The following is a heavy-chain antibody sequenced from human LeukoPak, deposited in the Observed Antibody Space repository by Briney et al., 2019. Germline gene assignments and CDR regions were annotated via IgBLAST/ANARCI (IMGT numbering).Heavy chain of an antibody. J-gene: IGHJ5*02. CDR3: ARVRQTYYDFWSGYYPFDP. D-gene: IGHD3-3*01. CDR2: IYYSGST. Sequence: SESLSLTCTVSGGSISSGDYYWSWIRQPPGKGLEWIGYIYYSGSTHYNPSLKSRVTISVDTSKNQFSLKLSSVTAADTAVYYCARVRQTYYDFWSGYYPFDPWGQGTLVTVSS. V-gene: IGHV4-61*08. CDR1: GGSISSGDYY.